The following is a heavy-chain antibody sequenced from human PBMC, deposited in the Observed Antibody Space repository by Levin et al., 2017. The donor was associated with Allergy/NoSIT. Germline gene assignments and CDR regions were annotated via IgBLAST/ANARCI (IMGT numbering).Heavy chain of an antibody. CDR1: GFTFSSYG. J-gene: IGHJ4*02. CDR3: ARDTGGIAVAGTFDY. D-gene: IGHD6-19*01. V-gene: IGHV3-33*01. Sequence: PGGSLRLSCAASGFTFSSYGMHWVRQAPGKGLEWVAVIWYDGSNKYYADSVKGRFTISRDNSKNTLYLQMNSLRAEDTAVYYCARDTGGIAVAGTFDYWGQGTLVTVSS. CDR2: IWYDGSNK.